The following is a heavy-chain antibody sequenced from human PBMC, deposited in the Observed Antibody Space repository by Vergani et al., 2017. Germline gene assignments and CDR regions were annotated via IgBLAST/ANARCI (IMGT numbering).Heavy chain of an antibody. CDR1: GYSFTNYQ. CDR3: ARRLVTRGTYSFDY. V-gene: IGHV5-51*03. D-gene: IGHD1-26*01. CDR2: IYPGDFDT. J-gene: IGHJ4*02. Sequence: EVHLVQSGAAVKTPGESLKISCKASGYSFTNYQIGWVRQMPGKGLEWMGIIYPGDFDTRYSPSFQGQVTISVDKSISTAFLRWSSLKASDTAMYYCARRLVTRGTYSFDYWGQGTLVTVSS.